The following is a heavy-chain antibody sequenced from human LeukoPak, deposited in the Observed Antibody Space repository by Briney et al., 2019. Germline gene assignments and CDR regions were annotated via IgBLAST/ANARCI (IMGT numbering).Heavy chain of an antibody. D-gene: IGHD2-21*01. J-gene: IGHJ5*02. Sequence: PGGSLRLSCAASGFTFSDYYMNWIRQAPGKGLEWVSYISPRSSYSKHADSVKGRFTISRDNAENSLYLQMNSLRAEDTAVYYCARDGGENWFDPWGQGTLVTVSS. CDR1: GFTFSDYY. CDR2: ISPRSSYS. CDR3: ARDGGENWFDP. V-gene: IGHV3-11*06.